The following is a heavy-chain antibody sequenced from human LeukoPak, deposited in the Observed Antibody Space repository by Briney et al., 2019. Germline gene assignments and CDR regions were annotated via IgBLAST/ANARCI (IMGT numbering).Heavy chain of an antibody. J-gene: IGHJ3*02. CDR2: INTDGSST. CDR3: ARGGHWYAFDI. D-gene: IGHD6-13*01. Sequence: GGSLRLSCAASGFTFSSYWMHWVRQAPGKGLVWVSRINTDGSSTSYADSVKGRFTISRDNAKNTLYLQMNSLRAEDTAVYYCARGGHWYAFDIWGQGTMVTVSS. CDR1: GFTFSSYW. V-gene: IGHV3-74*01.